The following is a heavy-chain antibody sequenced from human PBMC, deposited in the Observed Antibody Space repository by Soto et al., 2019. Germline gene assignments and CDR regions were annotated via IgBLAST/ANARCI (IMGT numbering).Heavy chain of an antibody. CDR2: FDPEDGET. CDR3: ATTYYYGSETTSYYYGMDV. J-gene: IGHJ6*02. D-gene: IGHD3-10*01. V-gene: IGHV1-24*01. Sequence: XSVKVSCNASGYPLTELSMHWGRQAPGKGLEWMGGFDPEDGETIYAQKFQGRVTMTEDTSTDTAYMELSSLRSEDAAVYYCATTYYYGSETTSYYYGMDVWGQGTTVTVSS. CDR1: GYPLTELS.